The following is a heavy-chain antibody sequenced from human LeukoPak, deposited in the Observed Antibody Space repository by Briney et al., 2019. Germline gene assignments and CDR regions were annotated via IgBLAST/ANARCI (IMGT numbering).Heavy chain of an antibody. CDR3: ARISSGYYYFDY. Sequence: SETLSLTCTVSGGSISSSSYYWSWIRQPAGKGLEWIGRIYTSGSTNYNPSLKSRVTMSVDTSKNQFSLKLSSVTAADTAVYYCARISSGYYYFDYWGQGTLVTVSS. CDR1: GGSISSSSYY. D-gene: IGHD3-22*01. V-gene: IGHV4-61*02. CDR2: IYTSGST. J-gene: IGHJ4*02.